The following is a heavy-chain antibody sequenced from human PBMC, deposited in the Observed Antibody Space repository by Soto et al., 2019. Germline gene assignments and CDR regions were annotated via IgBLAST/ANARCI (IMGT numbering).Heavy chain of an antibody. V-gene: IGHV3-23*01. J-gene: IGHJ4*02. CDR1: GFTFSSYA. CDR3: AKDFCTNGVCYFLDY. Sequence: GGSLRLSCVASGFTFSSYAMTWVRQAPGKGLEWVSAIRGSGVSTYYADSVKGRFTISRDNSKNTLYLQMNSLRAEDTAVYYCAKDFCTNGVCYFLDYWGQGTLVTVSS. CDR2: IRGSGVST. D-gene: IGHD2-8*01.